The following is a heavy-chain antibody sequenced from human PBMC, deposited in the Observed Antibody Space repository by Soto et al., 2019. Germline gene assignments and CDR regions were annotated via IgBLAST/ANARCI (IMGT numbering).Heavy chain of an antibody. CDR2: IYNSGGI. V-gene: IGHV4-59*01. CDR1: GDSISSGH. CDR3: TRRNVDYPRLYYFAY. D-gene: IGHD4-17*01. Sequence: PSETLSLTCSVSGDSISSGHWSWIRQSPGKGLVCIGQIYNSGGINNNPSLKGRVTISVERSKNQYTLKLTSVTAADTSGYYCTRRNVDYPRLYYFAYRSQGTPVTVSS. J-gene: IGHJ4*02.